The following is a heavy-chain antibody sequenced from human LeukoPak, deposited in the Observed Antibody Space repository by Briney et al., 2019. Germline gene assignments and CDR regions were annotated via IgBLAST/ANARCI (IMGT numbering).Heavy chain of an antibody. CDR2: ISGSGGST. V-gene: IGHV3-23*01. CDR3: AKPPPRFLEWLFYFDY. J-gene: IGHJ4*02. D-gene: IGHD3-3*01. Sequence: PGGSLRLSCAASGFTFSSYAMSWVRQAPGKGLEWVSAISGSGGSTYYADSVKGRFTISRDNSKNTLYLQMNRLRAEDTAVYYCAKPPPRFLEWLFYFDYWGQGTLVTVSS. CDR1: GFTFSSYA.